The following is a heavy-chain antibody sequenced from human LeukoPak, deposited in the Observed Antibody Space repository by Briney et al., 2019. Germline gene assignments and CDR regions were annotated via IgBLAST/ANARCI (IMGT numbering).Heavy chain of an antibody. CDR1: GFTFYNYA. CDR2: FRGSDGST. J-gene: IGHJ4*02. V-gene: IGHV3-23*01. Sequence: PGGSLRLSGAASGFTFYNYAMTWLRQAPGKGLEWVSTFRGSDGSTYYRDSVKGRFTISGDYSKTTLYLQMNSLRAEDTALYYCARLTITSGWYEDYWGQGTLVTVSS. D-gene: IGHD6-19*01. CDR3: ARLTITSGWYEDY.